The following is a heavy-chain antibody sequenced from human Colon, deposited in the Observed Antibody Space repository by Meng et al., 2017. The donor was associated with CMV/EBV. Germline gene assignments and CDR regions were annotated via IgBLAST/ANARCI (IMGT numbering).Heavy chain of an antibody. Sequence: SLKISCAASGFTFSSYAMHWVRQAPGKGLEWVAGISYDGSNKYYADSVKGRFTISRDNSKNTLYLQMNSLRAEDTAVYYCSRDLQLEYYFDYWGQGTLVTVSS. CDR3: SRDLQLEYYFDY. CDR2: ISYDGSNK. D-gene: IGHD1-1*01. CDR1: GFTFSSYA. V-gene: IGHV3-30-3*01. J-gene: IGHJ4*02.